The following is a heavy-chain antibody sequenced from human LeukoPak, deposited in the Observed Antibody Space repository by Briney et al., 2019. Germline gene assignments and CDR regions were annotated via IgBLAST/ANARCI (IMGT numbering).Heavy chain of an antibody. Sequence: SETLSLTCTVSGGSISSSSYYWSWIRQPPGKGLEWIGYIYYSGSTNYNPSLKSRVTISVDTSKNQFSLKLSSVTAADTAVYYCASSTRSSVDYWGQGTLVTVSS. CDR1: GGSISSSSYY. CDR2: IYYSGST. D-gene: IGHD6-6*01. J-gene: IGHJ4*02. CDR3: ASSTRSSVDY. V-gene: IGHV4-61*01.